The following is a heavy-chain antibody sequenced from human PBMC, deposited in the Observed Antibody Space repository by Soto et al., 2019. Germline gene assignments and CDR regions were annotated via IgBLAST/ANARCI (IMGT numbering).Heavy chain of an antibody. Sequence: QVQLVESGGGVVQPGRSLRLSCAASGFTFSSYAMHWVRQAPGKGLEWVAVISYDGSNKYYADSVKGRFTISRDNSKNTLYLQMNSLRAEDTAVYYCAREMATITSGGMDVWGQGTTVTVSS. CDR3: AREMATITSGGMDV. CDR1: GFTFSSYA. J-gene: IGHJ6*02. V-gene: IGHV3-30-3*01. CDR2: ISYDGSNK. D-gene: IGHD5-12*01.